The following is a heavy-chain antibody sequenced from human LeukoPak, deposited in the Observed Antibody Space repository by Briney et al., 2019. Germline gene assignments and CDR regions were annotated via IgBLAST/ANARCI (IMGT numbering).Heavy chain of an antibody. CDR2: ISYDGTNK. J-gene: IGHJ4*02. V-gene: IGHV3-30-3*01. D-gene: IGHD3-9*01. Sequence: GGSLRLSCAASGFTFSSYAMHWVRQAPGKGLEWVAVISYDGTNKYYADSVKGRFTISRDNSKNTLYLQMNSLRAEDTAVYYCARARRGLRYFDWFDYWGQGTLVTVSS. CDR3: ARARRGLRYFDWFDY. CDR1: GFTFSSYA.